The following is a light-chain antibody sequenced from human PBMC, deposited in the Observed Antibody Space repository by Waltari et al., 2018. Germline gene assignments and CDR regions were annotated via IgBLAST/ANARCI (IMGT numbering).Light chain of an antibody. CDR3: SSYATSNTVV. CDR1: NSDIDAYDY. J-gene: IGLJ2*01. CDR2: DVS. Sequence: QSALTQPASVSGSPGQSIPISCTGTNSDIDAYDYVSWYQQHPGKAPKLILYDVSGRPSGISNRFSGSKSDNTASLTISGLQDEDEADYYCSSYATSNTVVFGGGTKVTVL. V-gene: IGLV2-14*03.